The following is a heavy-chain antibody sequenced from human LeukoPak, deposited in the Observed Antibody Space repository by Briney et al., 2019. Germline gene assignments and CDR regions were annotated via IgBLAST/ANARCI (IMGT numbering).Heavy chain of an antibody. CDR1: GYSFTSYW. J-gene: IGHJ5*02. D-gene: IGHD3-22*01. V-gene: IGHV5-51*01. Sequence: GESLKISCKGSGYSFTSYWIGWVRQMPGKGLEWMGIIYPGDSDTRYSPSFQGQVTISADKSISTACLQWSSLKASDTAMYYCARHNYYDSSGYYYSPLNWFDPWGQGTLVTVSS. CDR3: ARHNYYDSSGYYYSPLNWFDP. CDR2: IYPGDSDT.